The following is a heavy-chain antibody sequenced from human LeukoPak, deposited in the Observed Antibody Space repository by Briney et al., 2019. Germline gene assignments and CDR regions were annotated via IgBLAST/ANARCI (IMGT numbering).Heavy chain of an antibody. D-gene: IGHD3-10*01. V-gene: IGHV4-34*01. CDR2: INHSGST. CDR3: ARGRLLWFGELLFAMPFDY. CDR1: GGSFSGYY. J-gene: IGHJ4*02. Sequence: PSETLSLTCAVYGGSFSGYYWSWIRQPPGKGLGWIGEINHSGSTNYNPSLKSRVTISVDTSKDQFSLKLSSVTAADTAVYYCARGRLLWFGELLFAMPFDYWGQGTLVTVSS.